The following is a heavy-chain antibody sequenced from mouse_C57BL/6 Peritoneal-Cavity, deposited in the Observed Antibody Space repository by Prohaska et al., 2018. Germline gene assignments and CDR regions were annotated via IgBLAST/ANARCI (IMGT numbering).Heavy chain of an antibody. CDR3: MRYGSYWYFDV. Sequence: GGSRGLSCEGSGFTFSGFWMSWVRQTPGKTLEWIGDINSDGSVINYAPSIKDRFTIFRDNDKSTLYLQMSNVRSEDTATYFCMRYGSYWYFDVWGTGTTVTVSS. CDR2: INSDGSVI. D-gene: IGHD4-1*01. J-gene: IGHJ1*03. CDR1: GFTFSGFW. V-gene: IGHV11-2*01.